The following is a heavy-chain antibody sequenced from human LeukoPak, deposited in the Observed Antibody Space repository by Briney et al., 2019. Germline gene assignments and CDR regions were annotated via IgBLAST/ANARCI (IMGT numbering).Heavy chain of an antibody. CDR2: INHSGTT. CDR1: GGSLSDHY. J-gene: IGHJ4*02. CDR3: ASHYSSGSYRYTGSFDS. D-gene: IGHD3-16*02. V-gene: IGHV4-34*01. Sequence: SETLSLTCAVYGGSLSDHYWSWIRQPPGKGLEWIGEINHSGTTNYSPSLKSRVSISVDTSKNQFSLKLNSVTAADAAMYYCASHYSSGSYRYTGSFDSWGQGMLVNVSS.